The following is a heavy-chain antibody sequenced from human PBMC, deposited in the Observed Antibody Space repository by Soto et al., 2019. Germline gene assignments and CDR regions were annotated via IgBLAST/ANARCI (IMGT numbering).Heavy chain of an antibody. Sequence: PGKGLEWSSGISVSVGRTYHADSVKGRFTISRDNSKKTLDLEMSSLRAEDTDVYYCVFDV. CDR2: ISVSVGRT. V-gene: IGHV3-23*01. J-gene: IGHJ3*01. CDR3: VFDV.